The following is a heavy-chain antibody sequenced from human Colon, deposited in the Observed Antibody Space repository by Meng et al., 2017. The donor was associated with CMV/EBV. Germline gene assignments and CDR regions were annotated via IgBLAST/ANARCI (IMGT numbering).Heavy chain of an antibody. CDR3: ARVGGDGHNLRLYYFDY. CDR2: VYYSGTT. CDR1: GDSISGYF. V-gene: IGHV4-59*01. D-gene: IGHD5-24*01. Sequence: GSLRLSGTVSGDSISGYFWSWIRQPPGKGLEWIGYVYYSGTTNSNPSLKSLLTISLDTSKNQFSLKLNSVTAADTAVYYCARVGGDGHNLRLYYFDYWGQGTLVTVSS. J-gene: IGHJ4*02.